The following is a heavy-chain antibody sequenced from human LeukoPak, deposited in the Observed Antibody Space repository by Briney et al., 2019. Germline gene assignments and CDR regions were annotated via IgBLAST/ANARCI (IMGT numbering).Heavy chain of an antibody. CDR2: IYTSGST. CDR3: ARNIAVAGTGWFDP. J-gene: IGHJ5*02. Sequence: SETLSLTCTVSGGSISSSSYYWSWIRQPAGKGLEWIGRIYTSGSTNYNPSLKSRVTVSVDTSKNQFSLKLRSVTAADTAVYYCARNIAVAGTGWFDPWGQGTLVTVSS. V-gene: IGHV4-61*02. D-gene: IGHD6-19*01. CDR1: GGSISSSSYY.